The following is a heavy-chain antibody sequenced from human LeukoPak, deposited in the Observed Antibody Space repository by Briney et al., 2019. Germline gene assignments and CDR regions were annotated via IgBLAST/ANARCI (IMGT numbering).Heavy chain of an antibody. V-gene: IGHV3-48*03. D-gene: IGHD3-10*01. J-gene: IGHJ3*02. CDR1: GFTFSSYE. CDR2: ISSSGSTI. CDR3: ARALYGSGSYSVDI. Sequence: GGSLRLSCAASGFTFSSYEMNWVRQAPGKGLEWVSYISSSGSTIYYADSVKGRFTISRDNAKNSLYLQMNSLRAEDTAVYYCARALYGSGSYSVDIWGQGTMVTVSS.